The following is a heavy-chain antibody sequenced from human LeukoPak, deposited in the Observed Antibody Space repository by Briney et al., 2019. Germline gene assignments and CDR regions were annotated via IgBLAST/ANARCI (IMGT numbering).Heavy chain of an antibody. V-gene: IGHV3-23*01. J-gene: IGHJ4*02. CDR2: ISGSGDST. CDR1: DFTFSSYA. D-gene: IGHD3-16*01. Sequence: GGSLRLSCAASDFTFSSYAMSWVRQAPGKGLEWVSGISGSGDSTYYADSVKGRFTISRDNSKNTVHLQMNGLRAEDTAVYHCAKVTYDYVWGSYENWGQGTLVTVSS. CDR3: AKVTYDYVWGSYEN.